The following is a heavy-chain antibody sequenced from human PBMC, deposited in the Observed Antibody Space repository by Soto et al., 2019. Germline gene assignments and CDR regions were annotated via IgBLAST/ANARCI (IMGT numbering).Heavy chain of an antibody. V-gene: IGHV1-69*01. Sequence: QVQVVQSGVEVRRPGSSVKVSCKASGDTFKNCVISWVRQAPGQGLEWMGGIIPLFGTTDFAQRFQGRLTITTDESTTTAYIDLSRLRSEDTATYYCAAEPGFGKLSVVWGQGTTVIVSS. D-gene: IGHD3-10*01. J-gene: IGHJ6*02. CDR2: IIPLFGTT. CDR3: AAEPGFGKLSVV. CDR1: GDTFKNCV.